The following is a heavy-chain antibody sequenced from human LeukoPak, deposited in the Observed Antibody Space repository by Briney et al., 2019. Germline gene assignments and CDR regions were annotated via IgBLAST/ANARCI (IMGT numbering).Heavy chain of an antibody. CDR2: ISYDGSNK. J-gene: IGHJ4*02. D-gene: IGHD4-11*01. V-gene: IGHV3-30-3*01. CDR3: ARGVTVTTAFDY. CDR1: GFTFSSYA. Sequence: GSLRLSCAASGFTFSSYAMHWVRQAPGKGLEWVAVISYDGSNKYYADSVKGRFTISRDNSKNTLYLQMNSLRAEDTAVYYCARGVTVTTAFDYWGQGTLVTVSS.